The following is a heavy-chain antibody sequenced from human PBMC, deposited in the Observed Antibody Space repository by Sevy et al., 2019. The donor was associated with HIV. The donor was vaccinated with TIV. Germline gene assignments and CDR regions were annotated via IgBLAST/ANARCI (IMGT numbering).Heavy chain of an antibody. CDR2: VFPNSGGT. J-gene: IGHJ6*02. CDR1: GYTFTGDY. Sequence: ASVKVSCKASGYTFTGDYLHWVRQAPGHGLEWMGRVFPNSGGTNYAQKFQGRVNMTRDTSIITAYMELSRLRSDDTAVYYCARDGGGGTTNSGMDVWGQGTTVTVSS. V-gene: IGHV1-2*06. D-gene: IGHD1-7*01. CDR3: ARDGGGGTTNSGMDV.